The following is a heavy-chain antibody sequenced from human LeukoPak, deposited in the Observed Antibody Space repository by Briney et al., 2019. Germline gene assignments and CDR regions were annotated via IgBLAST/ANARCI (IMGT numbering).Heavy chain of an antibody. V-gene: IGHV3-33*06. CDR1: GFTFSSYG. D-gene: IGHD3-10*01. J-gene: IGHJ4*02. Sequence: GGSLRLSCAASGFTFSSYGMHWVRQAPGKGLEWVAVIWYDGSNKYYADSVKGRFTISRDNSKNTLYLQMNSLRAEDTAVYYCAKELVGYYYGLGSYPNYWGQGTLVTVSS. CDR2: IWYDGSNK. CDR3: AKELVGYYYGLGSYPNY.